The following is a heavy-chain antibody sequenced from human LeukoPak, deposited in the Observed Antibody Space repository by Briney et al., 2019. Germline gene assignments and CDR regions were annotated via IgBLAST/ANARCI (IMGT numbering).Heavy chain of an antibody. CDR2: INHSGST. CDR3: ARGGMTIFGVVIGRAFDY. D-gene: IGHD3-3*01. V-gene: IGHV4-34*01. Sequence: SETLSLTCAVYGGSFSGYYWSWIRQPPGKGLEWIGEINHSGSTNYNPSLKSRVTISVDTSKDQFSLKLSSVTAADAAVYYCARGGMTIFGVVIGRAFDYWGQGTLVTVPS. CDR1: GGSFSGYY. J-gene: IGHJ4*02.